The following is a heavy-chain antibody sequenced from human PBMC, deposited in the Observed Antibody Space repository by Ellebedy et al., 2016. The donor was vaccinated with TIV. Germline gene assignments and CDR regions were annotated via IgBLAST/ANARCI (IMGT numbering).Heavy chain of an antibody. CDR1: GFTFSSYN. Sequence: GGSLRLSXAASGFTFSSYNMNWVRQAPGKGLEWVSYISSVLTIYYADSVKGRFTISRDNSKNTLYLQMNSLRAEDTAVYYCARDGGSMVRGVPFDYWGQGTLVTVSS. CDR3: ARDGGSMVRGVPFDY. J-gene: IGHJ4*02. CDR2: ISSVLTI. D-gene: IGHD3-10*01. V-gene: IGHV3-48*01.